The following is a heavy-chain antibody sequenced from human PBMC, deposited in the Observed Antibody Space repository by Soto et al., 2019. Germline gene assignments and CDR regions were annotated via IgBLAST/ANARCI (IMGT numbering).Heavy chain of an antibody. V-gene: IGHV3-30*03. J-gene: IGHJ6*03. CDR2: ISYDGNKK. D-gene: IGHD2-2*01. CDR3: ATDSTRDYYYYMDV. CDR1: GFTFNNYG. Sequence: QVQLVESGGGVVQPGRSLRLSCAASGFTFNNYGIHWVRQAPGKGLEWVSVISYDGNKKYYADSVKGRFTISRDNSKNTLFLQMNRLRLEDTAVYFCATDSTRDYYYYMDVWGKGTTVTVSS.